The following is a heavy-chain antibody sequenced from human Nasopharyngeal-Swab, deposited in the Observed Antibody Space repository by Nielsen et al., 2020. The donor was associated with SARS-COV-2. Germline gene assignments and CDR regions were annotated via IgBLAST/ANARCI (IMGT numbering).Heavy chain of an antibody. CDR2: ISWDGGST. J-gene: IGHJ6*02. CDR3: AKNGYGDSYGGKRYYYYYGMDV. V-gene: IGHV3-43*01. Sequence: GQSLKISCAASGFTFDDYTMHWVRQAPGKGLEWVSLISWDGGSTYYADSVKGRFTISRDNSKNSLYLQMNSLRPEDTALYYCAKNGYGDSYGGKRYYYYYGMDVWGQGTTVTVSS. D-gene: IGHD4-17*01. CDR1: GFTFDDYT.